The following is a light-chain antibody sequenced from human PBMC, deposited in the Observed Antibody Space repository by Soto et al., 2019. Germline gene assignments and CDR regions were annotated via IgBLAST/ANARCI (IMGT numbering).Light chain of an antibody. V-gene: IGKV3-15*01. CDR3: QQYNNWPPWT. CDR2: GAS. CDR1: QSVRSN. Sequence: EIVMTQSPATLSASPGERATLSCRASQSVRSNLAWYQQKPGQAPRLLIYGASTRATGIPARFSGSGSGTDFTLTISRLEPEDFAVYYCQQYNNWPPWTFGQGTKVDIK. J-gene: IGKJ1*01.